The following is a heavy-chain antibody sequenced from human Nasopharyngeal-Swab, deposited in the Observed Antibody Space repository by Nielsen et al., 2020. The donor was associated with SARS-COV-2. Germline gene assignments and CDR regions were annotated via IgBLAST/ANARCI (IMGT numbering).Heavy chain of an antibody. CDR1: GYTLTELS. CDR3: ATYPLRSGYYTGREFDY. J-gene: IGHJ4*02. V-gene: IGHV1-24*01. Sequence: ASVKVSCKVSGYTLTELSMHWVRQAPGKGLEWMGGFDPEDGETIYAQKFQGRVTMTEDTSTGTAYMELSSLRSEDTAVYYCATYPLRSGYYTGREFDYWGQGTLVTVSS. CDR2: FDPEDGET. D-gene: IGHD3-3*01.